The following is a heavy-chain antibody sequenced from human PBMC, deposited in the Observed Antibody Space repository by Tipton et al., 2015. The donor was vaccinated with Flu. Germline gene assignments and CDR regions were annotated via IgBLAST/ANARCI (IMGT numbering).Heavy chain of an antibody. Sequence: TLSLTCAVSGDSIRSAYCWGWIRQPPGKGLEWIGNVCQNGNTYHNPSLRSRAIITVDRSKNQFSLKLNSVTAADSAIYYCARRDYSNCVSEPKNWFDPWGPGNLVTVSS. J-gene: IGHJ5*02. CDR1: GDSIRSAYC. CDR3: ARRDYSNCVSEPKNWFDP. D-gene: IGHD4-11*01. V-gene: IGHV4-38-2*01. CDR2: VCQNGNT.